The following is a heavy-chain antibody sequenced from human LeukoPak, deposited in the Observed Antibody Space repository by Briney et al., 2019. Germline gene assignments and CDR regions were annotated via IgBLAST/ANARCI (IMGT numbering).Heavy chain of an antibody. V-gene: IGHV1-18*01. CDR3: ARSVAGQGY. Sequence: SVKVSCKASGYAFTGFDLNWVRQAPGQGLEWMGLIGPYNGNTNYAQKFQGRVTMTTDTSTNMAYMELTSLTSDDTAVYYCARSVAGQGYWGQGTLVTVSS. CDR2: IGPYNGNT. D-gene: IGHD6-19*01. J-gene: IGHJ4*02. CDR1: GYAFTGFD.